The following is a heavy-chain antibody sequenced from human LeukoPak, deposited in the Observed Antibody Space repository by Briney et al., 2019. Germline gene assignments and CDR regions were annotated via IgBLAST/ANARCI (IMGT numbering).Heavy chain of an antibody. CDR1: GYTFTNYG. Sequence: ASVKVSCKASGYTFTNYGFTWVRQAPGQGLEWVGWVSAYNGYTSYAQKFQGRVTMTTDSSTNTAYMELRSLRSDDTAVFYCSSSTSIAVSTDYWGQGTLVTVSS. D-gene: IGHD6-19*01. CDR3: SSSTSIAVSTDY. J-gene: IGHJ4*02. CDR2: VSAYNGYT. V-gene: IGHV1-18*01.